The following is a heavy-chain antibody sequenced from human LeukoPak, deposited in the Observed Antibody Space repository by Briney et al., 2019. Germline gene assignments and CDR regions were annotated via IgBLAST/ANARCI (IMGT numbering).Heavy chain of an antibody. CDR2: IIPILGIA. D-gene: IGHD4-11*01. CDR3: ARDGDYSNYEGGF. Sequence: SVNVSCKASGGTFSSYAISWVRQAPGQGLEWMGRIIPILGIANYAQKFQGSVTITADKSTSTAYMELSSLRSDDTAVYYCARDGDYSNYEGGFWGQGTLVTVSS. CDR1: GGTFSSYA. J-gene: IGHJ4*02. V-gene: IGHV1-69*04.